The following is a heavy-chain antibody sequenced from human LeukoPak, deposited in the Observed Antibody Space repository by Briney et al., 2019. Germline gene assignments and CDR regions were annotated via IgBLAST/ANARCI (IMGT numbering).Heavy chain of an antibody. D-gene: IGHD3-22*01. CDR1: GFTVSSNY. CDR2: ISYDGSNK. Sequence: GGSLRLSCAASGFTVSSNYMSWVRQAPGKGLEWVAVISYDGSNKYYADSVKGRFTISRDNSKNTLYLQMNSLRAEDTAVYYCARDPVYYDSSGYPSYFDYWGQGTLVTVSS. CDR3: ARDPVYYDSSGYPSYFDY. J-gene: IGHJ4*02. V-gene: IGHV3-30-3*01.